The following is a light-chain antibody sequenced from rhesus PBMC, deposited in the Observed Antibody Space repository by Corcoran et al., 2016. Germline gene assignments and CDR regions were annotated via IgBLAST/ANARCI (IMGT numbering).Light chain of an antibody. CDR1: QGISSW. Sequence: DIQMTQSPSSLSASVGDKVTITCRASQGISSWLAWYQQKPVKAPKLLIYAASHLQSGVPSRFSGCGSGTDYTLTSSSLQPEDFATYYCQQGYNTPFAFGPGTKLDIK. CDR2: AAS. V-gene: IGKV1-18*01. J-gene: IGKJ3*01. CDR3: QQGYNTPFA.